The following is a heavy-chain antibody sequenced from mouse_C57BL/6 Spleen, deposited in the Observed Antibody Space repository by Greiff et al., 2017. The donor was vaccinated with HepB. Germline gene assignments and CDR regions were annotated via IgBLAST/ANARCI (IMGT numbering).Heavy chain of an antibody. CDR2: INPSSGYT. V-gene: IGHV1-7*01. CDR3: ARDYYGSSYYCDY. D-gene: IGHD1-1*01. CDR1: GYTFTSYW. J-gene: IGHJ2*01. Sequence: VQLQQSGAELAKPGASVKLSCKASGYTFTSYWMHWVKQRPGQGLEWIGYINPSSGYTKYNQKFKDKATLTADKSSSTAYMQLSSLTYEDSAVYYCARDYYGSSYYCDYWGQGTTLTVSS.